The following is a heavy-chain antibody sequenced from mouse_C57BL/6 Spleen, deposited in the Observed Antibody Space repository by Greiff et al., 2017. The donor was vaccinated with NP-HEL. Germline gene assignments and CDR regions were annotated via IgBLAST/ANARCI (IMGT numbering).Heavy chain of an antibody. CDR2: IWSGGST. CDR1: GFSLTSYG. CDR3: ASYGSPFAY. V-gene: IGHV2-2*01. Sequence: VQRVESGPGLVQPSQSLSITCTVSGFSLTSYGVHWVRQSPGKGLEWLGVIWSGGSTDDNAAFISRLSISKDNSKSQVFFKMNSLQADDTAIYYCASYGSPFAYWGQGTLVTVSA. D-gene: IGHD1-1*01. J-gene: IGHJ3*01.